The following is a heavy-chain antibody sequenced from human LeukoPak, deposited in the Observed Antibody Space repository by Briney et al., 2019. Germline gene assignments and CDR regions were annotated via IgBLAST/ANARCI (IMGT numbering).Heavy chain of an antibody. CDR1: GGTFSSYA. V-gene: IGHV1-69*04. CDR2: IIPILGIA. CDR3: ARLGDYCSSTSCYITSDY. Sequence: ASVKVSCKASGGTFSSYAISWVRQAPGQGLEWMGRIIPILGIANYAQKFQGRVTITADKSTSTAYMELSSLRSEDTAVYYCARLGDYCSSTSCYITSDYWGQGTLVTVSS. J-gene: IGHJ4*02. D-gene: IGHD2-2*02.